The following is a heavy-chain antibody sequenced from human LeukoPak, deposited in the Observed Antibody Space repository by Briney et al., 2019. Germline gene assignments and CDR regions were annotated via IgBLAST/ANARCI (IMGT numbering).Heavy chain of an antibody. J-gene: IGHJ4*02. CDR3: ARGIRLQRGEDYFDY. CDR2: ISSSSSYI. CDR1: GFTFSSYS. V-gene: IGHV3-21*01. D-gene: IGHD5-24*01. Sequence: GGSLRLTCAASGFTFSSYSMNWVRQAPGKGLEGVSSISSSSSYIYYADSVKGRFTIPRDNAKNSLNLQMNSLRAEDTAVYYCARGIRLQRGEDYFDYWGQGTLVTVSS.